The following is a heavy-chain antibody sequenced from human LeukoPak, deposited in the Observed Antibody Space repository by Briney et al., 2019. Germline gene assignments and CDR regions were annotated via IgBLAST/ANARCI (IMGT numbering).Heavy chain of an antibody. D-gene: IGHD2-2*01. V-gene: IGHV4-39*07. J-gene: IGHJ6*03. CDR3: ARVGRAAIHYMDV. Sequence: NPSETLSLTCTVSGGSISSSSYYWGWIRQPPGKGLEWIGSIYYSGSTYYNPSLKSRVTIPVDTSKNQFSLKLSSVTAADTAVYYCARVGRAAIHYMDVWGKGTTVTVSS. CDR2: IYYSGST. CDR1: GGSISSSSYY.